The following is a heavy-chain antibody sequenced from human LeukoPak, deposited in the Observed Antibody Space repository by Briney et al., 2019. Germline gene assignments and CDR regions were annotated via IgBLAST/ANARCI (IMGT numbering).Heavy chain of an antibody. CDR1: GFTFSSYS. Sequence: PGGSLRLSCAASGFTFSSYSMNWVRQAPGKGLEWVSSISSSSSYIYYADSVKGRFTISRDNAKNSLYLQMNSLRAEDTAVYYCARAPSAVWGSYRFYYFDYWGQGTLVTVSS. J-gene: IGHJ4*02. CDR2: ISSSSSYI. CDR3: ARAPSAVWGSYRFYYFDY. V-gene: IGHV3-21*01. D-gene: IGHD3-16*02.